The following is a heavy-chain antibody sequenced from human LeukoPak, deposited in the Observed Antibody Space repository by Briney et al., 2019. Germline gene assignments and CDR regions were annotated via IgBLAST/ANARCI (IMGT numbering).Heavy chain of an antibody. CDR3: ARDSHFDY. V-gene: IGHV1-2*02. CDR1: GYTFTGYY. CDR2: INPNSGGT. J-gene: IGHJ4*02. Sequence: ASVKVSCKASGYTFTGYYMHWVRQAPGQGLEWMGWINPNSGGTNYAQKFQGRVTMTRDTSISTAYMVLSSLRSDDTAVYFCARDSHFDYWGQGTLVTVSS.